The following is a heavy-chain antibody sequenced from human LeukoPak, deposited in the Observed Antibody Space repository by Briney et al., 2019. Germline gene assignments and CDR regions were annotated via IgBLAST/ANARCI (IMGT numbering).Heavy chain of an antibody. CDR2: IGGSGGST. Sequence: GGSLRLSCAASGFTFSNYGMSWVRQAPWKGLEWVSAIGGSGGSTYYADSVKGRFTISRDNSKNTLYLQMNSLRAEDTAVYYCAKDFNYYDSSGYRNWFDPWGQGTLVTVSS. D-gene: IGHD3-22*01. CDR3: AKDFNYYDSSGYRNWFDP. V-gene: IGHV3-23*01. CDR1: GFTFSNYG. J-gene: IGHJ5*02.